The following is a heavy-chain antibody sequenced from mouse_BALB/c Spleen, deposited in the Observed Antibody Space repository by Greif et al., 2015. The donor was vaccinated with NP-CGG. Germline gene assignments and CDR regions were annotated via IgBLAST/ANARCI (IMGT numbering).Heavy chain of an antibody. V-gene: IGHV1-84*02. J-gene: IGHJ4*01. CDR2: IYPGSGNI. D-gene: IGHD4-1*01. Sequence: VQLQQSGPELVKPGASVKISCKASGYTFTDYYINWVKQKPGQGLEWIGWIYPGSGNIKYNEKLKGKATLTVDTSSSTAYMQLSSLTSEDTAVYFCARRTGTEAMDYWGQGTSVTVSS. CDR1: GYTFTDYY. CDR3: ARRTGTEAMDY.